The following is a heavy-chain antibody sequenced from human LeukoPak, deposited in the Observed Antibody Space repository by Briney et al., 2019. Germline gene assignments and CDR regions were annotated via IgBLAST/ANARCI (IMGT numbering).Heavy chain of an antibody. CDR2: VYYSGST. J-gene: IGHJ5*02. CDR3: ASTPKPDSGGWNNWFDP. CDR1: GGSISSYY. V-gene: IGHV4-59*08. Sequence: SETLSLTCTVSGGSISSYYWSWIRQPPGKGLEWIGYVYYSGSTNYNPSLKSRVFMSVDTSTNQFSLWLSSVTAADTAVYYCASTPKPDSGGWNNWFDPWGQGTLVTVSS. D-gene: IGHD6-19*01.